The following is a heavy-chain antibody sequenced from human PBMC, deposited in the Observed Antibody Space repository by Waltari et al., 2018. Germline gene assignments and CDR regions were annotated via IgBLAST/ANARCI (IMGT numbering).Heavy chain of an antibody. J-gene: IGHJ6*02. D-gene: IGHD2-15*01. CDR2: IGGSGGST. Sequence: EVQLVESGGGLVQPGGSLRLSCAASGFTFSSYAMSWVRQAPGKGLEWVSAIGGSGGSTYDADSGKGRFTISRDKSKNTLYLQMNSLRAEDTAVYYCAKLIPLIVVVVAATPADGGMDVWGQGTTVTVSS. CDR3: AKLIPLIVVVVAATPADGGMDV. V-gene: IGHV3-23*04. CDR1: GFTFSSYA.